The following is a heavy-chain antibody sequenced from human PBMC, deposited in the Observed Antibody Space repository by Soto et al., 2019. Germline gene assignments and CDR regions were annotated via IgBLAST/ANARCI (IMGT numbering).Heavy chain of an antibody. CDR3: AKERDYGVYYYYMDV. V-gene: IGHV3-9*01. CDR1: GFTFDDYA. J-gene: IGHJ6*03. D-gene: IGHD4-17*01. Sequence: GGSLRLSCAASGFTFDDYAMHWVRQAPGKGLEWVSGISWNSGSIGYADSVKGRFTISRDNAKNSLYLQMNSLRAEDTALYYCAKERDYGVYYYYMDVWGKGTTVTVSS. CDR2: ISWNSGSI.